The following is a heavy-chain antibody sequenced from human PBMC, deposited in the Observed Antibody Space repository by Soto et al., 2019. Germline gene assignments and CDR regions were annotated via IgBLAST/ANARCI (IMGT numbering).Heavy chain of an antibody. Sequence: LRLSCAASGFTVSSSYMSWVRQAPGKGLEWVSVIYSGGSTYYADSVKGRFTISRDNSKNTLYLQMNSLRAEDTAVYYCARNGVGSIVATTGGGDYWGQGTLVTVSS. D-gene: IGHD5-12*01. J-gene: IGHJ4*02. CDR2: IYSGGST. CDR3: ARNGVGSIVATTGGGDY. V-gene: IGHV3-66*01. CDR1: GFTVSSSY.